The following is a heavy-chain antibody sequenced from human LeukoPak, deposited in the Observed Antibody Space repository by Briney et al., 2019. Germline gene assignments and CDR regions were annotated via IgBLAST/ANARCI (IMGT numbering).Heavy chain of an antibody. CDR2: VWYDGRNR. J-gene: IGHJ4*02. D-gene: IGHD6-13*01. Sequence: GGSLRLSCAASGYTFSRHGIHWVRQAPGKGLEWVAVVWYDGRNRDYADSVKGRFTISRENAKNSLYLQMNSLRAGDTAVYYCARGGRGSSWFDNWGQGTLVTVSS. CDR3: ARGGRGSSWFDN. CDR1: GYTFSRHG. V-gene: IGHV3-33*01.